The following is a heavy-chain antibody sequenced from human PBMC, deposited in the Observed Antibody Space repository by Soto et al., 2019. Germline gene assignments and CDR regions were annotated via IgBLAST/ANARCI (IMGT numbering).Heavy chain of an antibody. V-gene: IGHV1-18*01. J-gene: IGHJ6*02. Sequence: ASVKVSCKASGYTFTSYGISWVRQAPGQGLEWMGWISAYNGNTNYAQKLQGRVTMTTDTSTSTAYMELRSLRSDDTAVYYCARVSKSFGVVIGYYYYGMDVWGQGTTVTVSS. CDR1: GYTFTSYG. CDR2: ISAYNGNT. CDR3: ARVSKSFGVVIGYYYYGMDV. D-gene: IGHD3-3*01.